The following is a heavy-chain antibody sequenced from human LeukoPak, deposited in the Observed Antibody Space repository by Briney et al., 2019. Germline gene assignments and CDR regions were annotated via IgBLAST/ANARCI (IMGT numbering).Heavy chain of an antibody. CDR2: IYPGDSHT. CDR3: AGGPTVYGMDV. V-gene: IGHV5-51*01. CDR1: GYSFTNYW. J-gene: IGHJ6*02. D-gene: IGHD2-15*01. Sequence: GESLKISCKDSGYSFTNYWIGWVRQMPGKGLEWMGIIYPGDSHTRYSPSFQGQVTISADKSIGTAYLQWSSLEASDTAIYYCAGGPTVYGMDVWGQGTTVTVSS.